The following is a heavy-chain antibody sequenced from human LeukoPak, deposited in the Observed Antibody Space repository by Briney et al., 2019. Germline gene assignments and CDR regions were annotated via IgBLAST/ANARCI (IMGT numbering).Heavy chain of an antibody. CDR2: ISGSGVGT. CDR1: AITFGRYA. Sequence: GGSLRLSCAASAITFGRYAMSWVRRAPGKGLEWVSTISGSGVGTYYADSVKGRFTISRDNSKNTVYLHINSLRAEDTAVYYCAKDAAFYLQRSGSYLDYWGQGTLVTVSS. J-gene: IGHJ4*02. CDR3: AKDAAFYLQRSGSYLDY. V-gene: IGHV3-23*01. D-gene: IGHD1-26*01.